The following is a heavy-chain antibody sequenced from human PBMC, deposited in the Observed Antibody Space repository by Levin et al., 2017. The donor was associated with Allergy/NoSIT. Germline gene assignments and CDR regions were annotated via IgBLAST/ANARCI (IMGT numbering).Heavy chain of an antibody. CDR3: AKATPVDYVWGSYRYPPPSGEDY. CDR1: GFTFSSYA. J-gene: IGHJ4*02. V-gene: IGHV3-23*01. Sequence: GGSLRLSCAASGFTFSSYAMSWVRQAPGKGLEWVSAISGSGGSTYYADSVKGRFTISRDNSKNTLYLQMNSLRAEDTAVYYCAKATPVDYVWGSYRYPPPSGEDYWGQGTLVTVSS. CDR2: ISGSGGST. D-gene: IGHD3-16*02.